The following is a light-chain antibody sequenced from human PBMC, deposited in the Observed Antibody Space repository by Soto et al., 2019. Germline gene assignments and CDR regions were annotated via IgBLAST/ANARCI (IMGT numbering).Light chain of an antibody. V-gene: IGKV3-15*01. CDR1: ENIYTN. J-gene: IGKJ5*01. Sequence: EIVLTQCPGTLSLSPEERATLSCRASENIYTNLAWYQQKPGQAPRLLFYGASTRATGLPARFSGTGSGTEFTLTINSLQAEDSAVYYCQQYYNWPRTFGQGTRLEIK. CDR3: QQYYNWPRT. CDR2: GAS.